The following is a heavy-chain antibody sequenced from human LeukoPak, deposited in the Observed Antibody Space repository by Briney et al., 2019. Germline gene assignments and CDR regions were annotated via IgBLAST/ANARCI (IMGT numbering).Heavy chain of an antibody. D-gene: IGHD3-3*01. CDR3: ARIPWRDAYYDFWSGYTYYGMGV. CDR2: IYYSGST. Sequence: SETLSLTCTVSGGSISSYYWSWIRQPPGKGLEWIGYIYYSGSTNYNPSLKSRVTISVDTSKNQFSLKLSSVTAADTAVYYCARIPWRDAYYDFWSGYTYYGMGVWGQGTPVTVSS. CDR1: GGSISSYY. J-gene: IGHJ6*02. V-gene: IGHV4-59*01.